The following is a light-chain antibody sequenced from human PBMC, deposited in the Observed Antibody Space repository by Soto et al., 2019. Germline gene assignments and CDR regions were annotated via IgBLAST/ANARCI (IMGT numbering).Light chain of an antibody. Sequence: IQMTQSPSTLSASVGDRVTITCRASHNIERWLAWYQQKPGKAPKLLIYATSSLRSGVPSRFSGSGFGTDFTLTISSLQPEDFATYYCQQNYSPPPVTFGQGTRLEIK. CDR1: HNIERW. V-gene: IGKV1-39*01. CDR3: QQNYSPPPVT. J-gene: IGKJ5*01. CDR2: ATS.